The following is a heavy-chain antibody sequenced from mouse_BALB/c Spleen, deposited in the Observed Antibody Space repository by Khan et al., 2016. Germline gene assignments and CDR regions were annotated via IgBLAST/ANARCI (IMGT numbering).Heavy chain of an antibody. CDR3: ASTFWYFDV. J-gene: IGHJ1*01. V-gene: IGHV4-1*02. Sequence: EVKLLESGGGLVQPGGSLKLSCAATGFDFSRYWMSWVRQAPGKGLEWIGEINPYSSTINYTPSLKDKFIISRDNAKNTLYLQMSKVRSEDTVLYYCASTFWYFDVWGAGTTVTVSA. CDR2: INPYSSTI. CDR1: GFDFSRYW.